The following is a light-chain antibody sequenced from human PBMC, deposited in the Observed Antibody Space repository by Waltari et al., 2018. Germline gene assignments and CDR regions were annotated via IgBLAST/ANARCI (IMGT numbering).Light chain of an antibody. V-gene: IGKV3-11*01. J-gene: IGKJ2*01. CDR3: QQRGSWPYT. CDR2: DAV. CDR1: QSVDNS. Sequence: IVLTQSPASLSLSPGERATLSCRASQSVDNSVAWYQQKPGQAPRLFIYDAVNRPADVPARFSGSGSGTDFTLIISSLEPEDFAVYYCQQRGSWPYTFGQGTTVEIK.